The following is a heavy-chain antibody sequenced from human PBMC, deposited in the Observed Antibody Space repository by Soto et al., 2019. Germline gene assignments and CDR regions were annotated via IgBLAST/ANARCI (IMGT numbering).Heavy chain of an antibody. CDR3: ARLSSGYDGGYGDYNVLGY. J-gene: IGHJ4*02. Sequence: QVQLVQSGAEVKKPGSSVKVSCKASGGTFSSYTISWVRQAPGQGLEWMGRIIPILGIANYAQKFQGRVTITADKSTSTAYMELSSLRSEDTAVYYCARLSSGYDGGYGDYNVLGYWGQGTLVTVSS. CDR2: IIPILGIA. CDR1: GGTFSSYT. V-gene: IGHV1-69*02. D-gene: IGHD4-17*01.